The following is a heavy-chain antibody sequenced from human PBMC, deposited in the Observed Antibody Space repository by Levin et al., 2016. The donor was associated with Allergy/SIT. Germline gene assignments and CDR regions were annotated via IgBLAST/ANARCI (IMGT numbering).Heavy chain of an antibody. V-gene: IGHV1-2*04. CDR3: ARGGKQWLDRNWFDP. Sequence: ASVKVSCKASGYTFTGYYMHWVRQAPGQGLEWMGWINPNSGGTNYAQKFQGWVTMTRDTSISTAYMELSRLRSDDTAVYYCARGGKQWLDRNWFDPWGQGTLVTVSS. D-gene: IGHD6-19*01. CDR2: INPNSGGT. J-gene: IGHJ5*02. CDR1: GYTFTGYY.